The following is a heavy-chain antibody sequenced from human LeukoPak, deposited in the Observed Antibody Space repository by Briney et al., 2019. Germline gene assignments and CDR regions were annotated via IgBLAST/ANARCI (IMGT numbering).Heavy chain of an antibody. CDR3: AKDAPYYYDSSGYYH. CDR1: GFTVSSNY. J-gene: IGHJ5*02. V-gene: IGHV3-53*01. CDR2: IYSGGST. Sequence: GGSLRLSCAASGFTVSSNYMSWVRQAPGKGLEWVSVIYSGGSTYYADSVKGRFTISRDNSKNTLYLQMNSLRAEDTAVYYCAKDAPYYYDSSGYYHWGQGTLVTVSS. D-gene: IGHD3-22*01.